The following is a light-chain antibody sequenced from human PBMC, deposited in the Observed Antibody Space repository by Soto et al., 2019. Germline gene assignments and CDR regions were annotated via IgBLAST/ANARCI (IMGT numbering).Light chain of an antibody. CDR2: DAS. CDR3: QHCQPYGDSPPLT. J-gene: IGKJ4*01. Sequence: DIQMTQSPSTLSASVGDRVTITCRASQSVSSWLAWYQQKPGKAPKLLIYDASSLESGVPSRFSGSGSATEFTLTISSLQPDDFATYYCQHCQPYGDSPPLTFGGGTKVDIK. V-gene: IGKV1-5*01. CDR1: QSVSSW.